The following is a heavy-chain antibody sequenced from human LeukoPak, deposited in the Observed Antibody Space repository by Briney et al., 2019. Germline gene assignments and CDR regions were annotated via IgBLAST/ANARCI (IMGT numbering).Heavy chain of an antibody. CDR3: VKHGPGGRGYLDV. CDR2: IFYSGST. CDR1: GGSISSHY. Sequence: SETLSLTCTVSGGSISSHYWSWVRLSPAKGLEWIVYIFYSGSTDYSPSLTSRVTISIDTSKRYLSLNLSSVTAADTAVYYCVKHGPGGRGYLDVWGVGTTVTVSS. J-gene: IGHJ6*03. V-gene: IGHV4-59*11. D-gene: IGHD1-1*01.